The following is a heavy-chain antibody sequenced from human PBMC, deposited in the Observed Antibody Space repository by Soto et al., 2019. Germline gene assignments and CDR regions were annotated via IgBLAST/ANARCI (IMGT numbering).Heavy chain of an antibody. CDR2: INPSGGST. D-gene: IGHD3-16*02. V-gene: IGHV1-46*01. CDR3: ARERATYDYVWGSYRSNWFDP. CDR1: GYTFTSYY. Sequence: QVQLVQSGAEVKKPGASVKVSCKASGYTFTSYYMHWVRQAPGQGLEWMGIINPSGGSTSYAQKYQGRVTMTRDTSTSTVYMELSSLRSEDTAVYYCARERATYDYVWGSYRSNWFDPCGQGTLVTVSS. J-gene: IGHJ5*02.